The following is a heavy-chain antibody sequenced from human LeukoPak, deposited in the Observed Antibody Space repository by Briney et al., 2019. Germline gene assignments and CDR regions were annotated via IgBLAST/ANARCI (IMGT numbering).Heavy chain of an antibody. V-gene: IGHV3-64*01. CDR2: ISSNGGST. D-gene: IGHD5-12*01. CDR3: ARGAGSGYDYSLAW. CDR1: GFTFSSYA. J-gene: IGHJ4*02. Sequence: WSLRLSCAASGFTFSSYAMHWVRQAPGKGLEYVSAISSNGGSTYYANSVKGRFTISRDNSKNTLYLQMGSLRAEDMAVYYCARGAGSGYDYSLAWWGQGTLVTVSS.